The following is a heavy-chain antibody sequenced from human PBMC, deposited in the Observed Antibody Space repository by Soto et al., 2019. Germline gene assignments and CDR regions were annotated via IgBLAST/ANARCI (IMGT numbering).Heavy chain of an antibody. CDR2: IIPIFGTA. D-gene: IGHD6-19*01. CDR1: GGTFSSYA. CDR3: AVAVAGTGYYGMDV. J-gene: IGHJ6*02. Sequence: GASVKVSCKASGGTFSSYAISWVRQAPGQGLEWMGGIIPIFGTANYAQKFQGRVTITADESTSTAYMELSSLRSEDTAVYYCAVAVAGTGYYGMDVCGQGPTVTVYS. V-gene: IGHV1-69*13.